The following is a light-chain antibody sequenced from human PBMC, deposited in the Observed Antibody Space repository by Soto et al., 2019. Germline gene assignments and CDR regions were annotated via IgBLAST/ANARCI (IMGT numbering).Light chain of an antibody. Sequence: EIVLTQSPATLSLSPWERATLSCRASQSVSSYLAWYQQKPAQAPRLLSYGASTRATSIPERFSSSRSGADFTLTISSLEPQDFSVYYCRQRSNRPSITFGQGTRLEIK. J-gene: IGKJ5*01. CDR1: QSVSSY. CDR2: GAS. V-gene: IGKV3-11*01. CDR3: RQRSNRPSIT.